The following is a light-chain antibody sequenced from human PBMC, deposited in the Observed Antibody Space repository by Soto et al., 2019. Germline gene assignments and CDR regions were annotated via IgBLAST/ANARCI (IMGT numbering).Light chain of an antibody. V-gene: IGKV3-15*01. CDR1: QDIRND. CDR2: GAS. CDR3: QQYSEWPPIT. J-gene: IGKJ4*01. Sequence: EIVMTQSPETMSVSPGERATLSCRASQDIRNDLAWYQQKPGQAPRLLIYGASTRATGIPARFSGSGSGTEFTLTISTLQSEDCAVYYCQQYSEWPPITFGGGTKVDIK.